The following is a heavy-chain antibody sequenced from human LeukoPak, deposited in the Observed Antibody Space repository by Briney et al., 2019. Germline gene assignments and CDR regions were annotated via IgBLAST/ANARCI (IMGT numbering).Heavy chain of an antibody. Sequence: SETLSLTCTVSGGAIRSSSYYWGWIRRPPGRGLGWIGSIYYSGSTYYNASLKSRGTISVDTSKNQFSLKLNSVTAADTAVYFCARQVVAVAGTGYFDYWGQGTLVTVSS. J-gene: IGHJ4*02. V-gene: IGHV4-39*01. CDR1: GGAIRSSSYY. D-gene: IGHD6-19*01. CDR3: ARQVVAVAGTGYFDY. CDR2: IYYSGST.